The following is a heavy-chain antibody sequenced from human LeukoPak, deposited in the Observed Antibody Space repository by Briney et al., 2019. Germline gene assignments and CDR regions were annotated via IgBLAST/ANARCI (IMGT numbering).Heavy chain of an antibody. Sequence: AASAKVSCKASGYTFTSYSISWGLQAPGQGGEGMGWISGYNGNTNYAQTLQGRVTMTTDTSTSTAYVELRSLRSDDTAVYYCARTIPAAAYFAYWGQGTLVTVSS. CDR3: ARTIPAAAYFAY. V-gene: IGHV1-18*01. D-gene: IGHD2-15*01. CDR2: ISGYNGNT. CDR1: GYTFTSYS. J-gene: IGHJ4*02.